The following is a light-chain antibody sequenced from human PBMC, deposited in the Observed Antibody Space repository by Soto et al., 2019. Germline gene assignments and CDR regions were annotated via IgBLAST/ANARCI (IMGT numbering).Light chain of an antibody. CDR3: QQYNNWPLT. Sequence: EIVLTQSPGTPSLSPGERATLSCRASQSVSSSLAWYQQKPGQAPRLLIYGASSRATGIPDRFSGSGSGTEFTLTISSLQSEDFAVYYCQQYNNWPLTFGQGTKVDIK. J-gene: IGKJ1*01. CDR2: GAS. V-gene: IGKV3D-15*01. CDR1: QSVSSS.